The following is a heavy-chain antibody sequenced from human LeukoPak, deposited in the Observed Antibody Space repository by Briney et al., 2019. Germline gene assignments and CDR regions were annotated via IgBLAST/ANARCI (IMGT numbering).Heavy chain of an antibody. Sequence: WASVTVSCKASGYTFSSYAMNWVRQAPGQGLEWMGWINTNTGNPTYAQGFTGRFVFSLDTSVSTAYLQISSLKAEDTAVYYCARAEAAEAFDIWGQGTMVTVSS. V-gene: IGHV7-4-1*02. CDR1: GYTFSSYA. CDR3: ARAEAAEAFDI. CDR2: INTNTGNP. J-gene: IGHJ3*02. D-gene: IGHD6-13*01.